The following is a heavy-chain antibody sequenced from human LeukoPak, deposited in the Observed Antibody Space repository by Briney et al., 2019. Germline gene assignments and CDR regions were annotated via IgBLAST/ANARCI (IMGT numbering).Heavy chain of an antibody. V-gene: IGHV3-30-3*01. Sequence: LGGSLRLSCAASGFTFSSYAMHWVRQAPGKGLEWVAVISYDGSNKYYADSVKGRFTISRDNSKNTLYLQMNSLRAEDTAVYYCASLYSSGWYPPPDYWGQGTLVTVSS. CDR2: ISYDGSNK. CDR3: ASLYSSGWYPPPDY. D-gene: IGHD6-19*01. J-gene: IGHJ4*02. CDR1: GFTFSSYA.